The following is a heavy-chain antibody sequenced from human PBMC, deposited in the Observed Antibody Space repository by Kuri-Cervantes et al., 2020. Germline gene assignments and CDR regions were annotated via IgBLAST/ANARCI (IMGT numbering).Heavy chain of an antibody. Sequence: GGSLRLSCAASGFTFSSYGMHWVRQAPGKGLEWVSGINWNSDNIGYADSVKGRFTISRDNAKNSLYLQMNSLRAEDTALYYCAKMVQGIRGYYMDVWGKGTTVTVSS. CDR1: GFTFSSYG. J-gene: IGHJ6*03. D-gene: IGHD3-10*01. CDR3: AKMVQGIRGYYMDV. CDR2: INWNSDNI. V-gene: IGHV3-9*01.